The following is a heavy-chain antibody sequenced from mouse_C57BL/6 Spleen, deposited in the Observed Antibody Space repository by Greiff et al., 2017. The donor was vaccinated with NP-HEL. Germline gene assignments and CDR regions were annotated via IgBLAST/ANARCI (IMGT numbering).Heavy chain of an antibody. J-gene: IGHJ4*01. V-gene: IGHV1-4*01. D-gene: IGHD1-1*01. Sequence: VQLQQSGAELARPGASVKMSCKASGYTFTSYTMHWVKQRPGQGLEWIGYINPSSGYTKYNQKFKDKATLTADKSSSTAYMQLSSLTSEDSAVYYCARWASVTTVVPMDYWGQGTSVTVSS. CDR3: ARWASVTTVVPMDY. CDR1: GYTFTSYT. CDR2: INPSSGYT.